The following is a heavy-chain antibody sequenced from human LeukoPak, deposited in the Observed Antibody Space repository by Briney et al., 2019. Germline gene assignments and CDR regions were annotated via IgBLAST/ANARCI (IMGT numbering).Heavy chain of an antibody. CDR1: GYTFSSYS. D-gene: IGHD1-26*01. J-gene: IGHJ3*02. CDR2: ISSSSSYI. Sequence: GGSLRLSCAASGYTFSSYSMNWVRQAPGKGLEWVSSISSSSSYIYYADSVKGRFTISRDNAKNSLYLQMNSLRAEDTAVYYCAKDQGWEPTGDAFDIWGQGTMVTVSS. V-gene: IGHV3-21*01. CDR3: AKDQGWEPTGDAFDI.